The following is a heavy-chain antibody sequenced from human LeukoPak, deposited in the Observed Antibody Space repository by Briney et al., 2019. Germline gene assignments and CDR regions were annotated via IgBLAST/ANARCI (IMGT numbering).Heavy chain of an antibody. D-gene: IGHD6-19*01. V-gene: IGHV4-61*08. CDR3: ARDSSGWYGFDY. CDR1: GGSISSGGYY. Sequence: SETLSLTCTVSGGSISSGGYYWSWIRQPPGKGLEWIGYIYYSGSTNYNPSLKSRVTISVDTSKNQFSLKLSSVTAADTAVYYCARDSSGWYGFDYWGQGTLVTVSS. CDR2: IYYSGST. J-gene: IGHJ4*02.